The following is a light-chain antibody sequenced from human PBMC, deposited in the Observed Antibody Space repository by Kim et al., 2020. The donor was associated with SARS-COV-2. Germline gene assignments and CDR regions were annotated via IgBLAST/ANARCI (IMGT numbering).Light chain of an antibody. V-gene: IGLV2-14*03. CDR2: DVS. J-gene: IGLJ1*01. CDR1: SSDVGAHHY. CDR3: TSYTGTNPYV. Sequence: QSALTQPASVSGSPGQSITISCIGTSSDVGAHHYVSWYQQHPGKAPKLMIYDVSYRPSGVSNRFSGSKSGDTASLTISGLQAEDEADYYCTSYTGTNPYVFGTGTKVTVL.